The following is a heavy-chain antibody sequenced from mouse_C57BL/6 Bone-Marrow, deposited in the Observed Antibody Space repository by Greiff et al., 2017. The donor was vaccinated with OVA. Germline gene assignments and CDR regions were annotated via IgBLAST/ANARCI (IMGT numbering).Heavy chain of an antibody. D-gene: IGHD1-1*01. CDR1: GFTFSDYY. CDR3: ARDGSSYVGFAY. J-gene: IGHJ3*01. CDR2: ISNGGGST. V-gene: IGHV5-12*01. Sequence: EVMLVESGGGLVQPGGSLKLSCAASGFTFSDYYMYWVRQTPEKRLEWVAYISNGGGSTYYPDTVKGRFTISRDNAKNTLYLQMSRLKSEDTAMYYCARDGSSYVGFAYWGQGTLVTVSA.